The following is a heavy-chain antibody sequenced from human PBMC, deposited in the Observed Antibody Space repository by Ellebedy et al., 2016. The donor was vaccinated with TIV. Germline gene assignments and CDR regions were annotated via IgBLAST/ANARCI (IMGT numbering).Heavy chain of an antibody. CDR3: AKDWRDYCSTISCSGIFDF. J-gene: IGHJ4*02. CDR1: GLNFRSYG. V-gene: IGHV3-30*18. CDR2: ISYDATNK. Sequence: GGSLRLSXAASGLNFRSYGISWVRQAPGKGLEWVALISYDATNKYYTDSVKGRFTISRDNSKNTVYLQMDDLRAEDTAVYYCAKDWRDYCSTISCSGIFDFWGQGTLVTVSS. D-gene: IGHD2-2*01.